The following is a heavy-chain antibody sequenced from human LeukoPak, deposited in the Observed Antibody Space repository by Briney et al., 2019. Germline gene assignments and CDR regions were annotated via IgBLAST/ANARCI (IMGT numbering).Heavy chain of an antibody. J-gene: IGHJ6*02. D-gene: IGHD2-21*02. CDR1: GGTFSSYA. CDR2: IIPIFGTA. Sequence: GASVKVSCKASGGTFSSYAISWVRQAPGQGLEWMGGIIPIFGTANHAQKFQGRVTITADESTSTAYMELSSLRSEDTAVYYCAKANLSPITYCGGDCYSFHYYYYGMDVWGQGTTVTVSS. V-gene: IGHV1-69*13. CDR3: AKANLSPITYCGGDCYSFHYYYYGMDV.